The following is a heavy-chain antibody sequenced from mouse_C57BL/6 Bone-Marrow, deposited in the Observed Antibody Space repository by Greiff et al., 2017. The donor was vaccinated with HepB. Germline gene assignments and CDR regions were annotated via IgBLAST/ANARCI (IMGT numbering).Heavy chain of an antibody. CDR2: IDPNSGGT. CDR3: ARGALYDYDGWYFDV. V-gene: IGHV1-72*01. J-gene: IGHJ1*03. Sequence: VQLQQSGAELVKPGASVKLSCKASGYTFTSYWMHWVKQRPGRGLEWIGRIDPNSGGTKYNEKFKSKATLTVDKPSSTAYMQLSSLTSEDSAVYYCARGALYDYDGWYFDVWGTGTTVTVSS. D-gene: IGHD2-4*01. CDR1: GYTFTSYW.